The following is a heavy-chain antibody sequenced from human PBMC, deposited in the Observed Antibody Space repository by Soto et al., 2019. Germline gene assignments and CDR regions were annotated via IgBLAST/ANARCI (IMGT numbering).Heavy chain of an antibody. J-gene: IGHJ3*02. CDR3: ARDGGQYDSSGYYYGGGAFDI. Sequence: SETLSLTCAVYGGSFSGYYWSWIRQPPGKGLEWIGEINHSGSTNYNPSLKSRVTISVDTSKNQFSLKLSSVTAADTAVYYCARDGGQYDSSGYYYGGGAFDIWGQGTMVTVSS. CDR1: GGSFSGYY. CDR2: INHSGST. V-gene: IGHV4-34*01. D-gene: IGHD3-22*01.